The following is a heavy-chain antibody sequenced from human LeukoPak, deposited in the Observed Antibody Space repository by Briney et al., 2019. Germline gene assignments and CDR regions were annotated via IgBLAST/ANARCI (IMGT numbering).Heavy chain of an antibody. Sequence: GGSLRLSCAVSGFTFSSYAMSWVRQAPGKGLEWVSAISDTGATTYDADSVKGRFTISRDNSRSTLYLQMNSLRAEDTALYYCAKDTSIGRYCTTGVCSPFDYWGQGTLVTVSS. J-gene: IGHJ4*02. V-gene: IGHV3-23*01. CDR3: AKDTSIGRYCTTGVCSPFDY. CDR2: ISDTGATT. D-gene: IGHD2-8*01. CDR1: GFTFSSYA.